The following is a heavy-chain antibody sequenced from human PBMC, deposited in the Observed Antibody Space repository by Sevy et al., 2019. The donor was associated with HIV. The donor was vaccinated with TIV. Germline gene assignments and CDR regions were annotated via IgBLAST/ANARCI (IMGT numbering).Heavy chain of an antibody. CDR3: ARRGNYYGDAFDF. V-gene: IGHV3-23*01. CDR2: VSGSGGKR. J-gene: IGHJ3*01. Sequence: GGSLRLSCAAFGFTFSNYGMTWVRQAPGKGLEGVSSVSGSGGKRYNADSVKGRFTISRDNSKNTLYLQMNSLRAEDTAVYYCARRGNYYGDAFDFWGQGTVVTVSS. CDR1: GFTFSNYG. D-gene: IGHD3-10*01.